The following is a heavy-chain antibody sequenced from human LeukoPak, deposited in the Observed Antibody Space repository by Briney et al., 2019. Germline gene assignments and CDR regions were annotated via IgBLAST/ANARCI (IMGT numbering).Heavy chain of an antibody. D-gene: IGHD5-12*01. Sequence: ASVKVSCKASGYTFTNYYISWVRQAPGQGLEWMGWISAYNGNTNYAQKLQGRVTMTTDTSTSTAYMELRSLRSDDTAVYYCARASGYDSGDLYDYWGQGTLVTVSS. CDR2: ISAYNGNT. V-gene: IGHV1-18*01. CDR3: ARASGYDSGDLYDY. J-gene: IGHJ4*02. CDR1: GYTFTNYY.